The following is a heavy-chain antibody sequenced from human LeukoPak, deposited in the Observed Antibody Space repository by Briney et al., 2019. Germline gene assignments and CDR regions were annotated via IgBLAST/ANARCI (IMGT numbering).Heavy chain of an antibody. D-gene: IGHD3-3*01. CDR1: GGSISSGGYY. CDR2: IYSSGNA. Sequence: PSQTLSLTCTVSGGSISSGGYYWSWIRQPPGKGLEWIAFIYSSGNANYNPSLKSRVTISVDTSKNQVSLTLGSLTAADTAVYYCARQVNIYLYFDNWGQGTLVTVSS. J-gene: IGHJ4*02. CDR3: ARQVNIYLYFDN. V-gene: IGHV4-61*02.